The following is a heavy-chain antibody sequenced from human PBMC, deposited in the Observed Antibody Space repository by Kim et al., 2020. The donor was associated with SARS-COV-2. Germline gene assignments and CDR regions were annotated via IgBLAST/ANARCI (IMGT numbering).Heavy chain of an antibody. V-gene: IGHV4-61*01. CDR1: NGSVSSGSYY. CDR3: VSRYSYAYRVDH. J-gene: IGHJ4*02. Sequence: SETLSLTCTVSNGSVSSGSYYWTWIRQPPGKGLEWIGYIYNSGSTNYNPSLKSRVTISVDTSRNQFSLNLSSVTAADTAIYYCVSRYSYAYRVDHWGQGTLVTVSS. CDR2: IYNSGST. D-gene: IGHD5-18*01.